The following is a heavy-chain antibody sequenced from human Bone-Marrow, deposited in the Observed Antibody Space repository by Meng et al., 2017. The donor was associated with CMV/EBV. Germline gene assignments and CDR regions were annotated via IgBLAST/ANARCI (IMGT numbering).Heavy chain of an antibody. CDR1: GGSISSYY. D-gene: IGHD1-26*01. V-gene: IGHV4-59*01. Sequence: GSLRLSCTVSGGSISSYYWNWIRQSPGKGLEWIGYIYYSGNTDHNPSLKSRVTISVDTSKNQFSLKLSSVTAADTALYYCARSASSGSYFSWFDPWGQGTLVTVSS. CDR3: ARSASSGSYFSWFDP. J-gene: IGHJ5*02. CDR2: IYYSGNT.